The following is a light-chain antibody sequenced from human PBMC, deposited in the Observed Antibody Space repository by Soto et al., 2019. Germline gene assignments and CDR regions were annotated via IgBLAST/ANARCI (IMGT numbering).Light chain of an antibody. V-gene: IGKV3-20*01. CDR2: GAS. CDR1: QSVSSTY. J-gene: IGKJ1*01. CDR3: QQYGSSYWT. Sequence: EIVLTQSPGTLSLSPGERATLSCRASQSVSSTYLAWYQQKPGQAPRLLIYGASSRATGIPDRFSGSGSGTDFTLTISRLEPEDFAVDYCQQYGSSYWTFGQGTKVDIK.